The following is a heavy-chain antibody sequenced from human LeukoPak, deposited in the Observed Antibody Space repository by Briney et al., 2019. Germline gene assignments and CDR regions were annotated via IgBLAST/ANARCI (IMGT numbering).Heavy chain of an antibody. CDR3: ARDESTSILWW. D-gene: IGHD2-21*01. CDR1: GYTFINYY. J-gene: IGHJ1*01. CDR2: INPSGGST. V-gene: IGHV1-46*01. Sequence: ASVKVSCKASGYTFINYYMHWVRQAPRQGLEWMGIINPSGGSTSYAQKFQGRVTMTRDTSTSTVYMELSSLRSEDTAVYYCARDESTSILWWWGQGSLVTVSS.